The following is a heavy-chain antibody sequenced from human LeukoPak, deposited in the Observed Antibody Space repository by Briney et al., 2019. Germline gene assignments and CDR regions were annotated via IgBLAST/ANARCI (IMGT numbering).Heavy chain of an antibody. J-gene: IGHJ4*02. V-gene: IGHV3-30-3*01. CDR1: GFTFSSYA. Sequence: GGSLRLSCAASGFTFSSYAIHWVRQAPGKGLEWGAVISYDGSNKYYADSVKGPFTISRDNSKNTPYLQMNSLRAEDTAVYYCARGSDTMIVVVSPLGYWGQGTLVTVSS. D-gene: IGHD3-22*01. CDR3: ARGSDTMIVVVSPLGY. CDR2: ISYDGSNK.